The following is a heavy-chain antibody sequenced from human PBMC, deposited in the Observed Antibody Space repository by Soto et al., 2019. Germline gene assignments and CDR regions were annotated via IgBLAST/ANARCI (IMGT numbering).Heavy chain of an antibody. CDR1: GYSLSNARLG. CDR2: IFSNDEK. J-gene: IGHJ1*01. V-gene: IGHV2-26*01. D-gene: IGHD2-21*01. Sequence: QITLKESGPVLVKSTETLTLTCTVSGYSLSNARLGVSWIRQPPGKALEWLAHIFSNDEKSYNTSLESRLTITKDISRNQVVLTMTNMDPVDTATYYCARLWTVARYLPYWGQGTLVTVTS. CDR3: ARLWTVARYLPY.